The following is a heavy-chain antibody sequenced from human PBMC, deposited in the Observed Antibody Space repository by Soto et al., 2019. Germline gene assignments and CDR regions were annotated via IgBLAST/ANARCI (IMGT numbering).Heavy chain of an antibody. CDR3: TISEETEYTYYGMDV. Sequence: EVQLVDSGGGLVKPGGSLRLSCATSGLSISNAWMNWVRQAPGKGLEWVARIKSKSDGGATHYGAPVRGRFTISRDDSKNTLYLQMNSLKTEDTGVYICTISEETEYTYYGMDVWGRGTTVTVSS. D-gene: IGHD2-21*02. CDR2: IKSKSDGGAT. CDR1: GLSISNAW. J-gene: IGHJ6*02. V-gene: IGHV3-15*07.